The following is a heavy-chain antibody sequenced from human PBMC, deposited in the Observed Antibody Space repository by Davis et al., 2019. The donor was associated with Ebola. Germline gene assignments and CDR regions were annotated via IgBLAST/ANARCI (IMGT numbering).Heavy chain of an antibody. CDR1: GASISNSY. CDR2: VYTSGSGST. V-gene: IGHV4-4*07. J-gene: IGHJ6*02. CDR3: ARDLNV. Sequence: MPGGSLRLSCTVSGASISNSYWAWIRQPAGKGLEWIGRVYTSGSGSTYYNPSLQSRVTISVDTSKNQFSLRLTSVTAADAAVYYCARDLNVWGQGTTVTVS.